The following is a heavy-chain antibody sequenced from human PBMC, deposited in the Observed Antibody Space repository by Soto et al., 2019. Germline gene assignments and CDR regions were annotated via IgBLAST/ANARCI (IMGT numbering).Heavy chain of an antibody. D-gene: IGHD2-15*01. CDR1: GFTFSGSA. V-gene: IGHV3-73*01. Sequence: EVQLVESGGGLVQPGGSLKLSCAASGFTFSGSAMHWVRQASGKGLEWVGRIRSKANSYATAYAASVKGRFTISRDDSNNTAYLQLNSLKTEDTAVYYCTRLGGSGGSCYKFRYYYYMDVWGKGTTVTVSS. CDR3: TRLGGSGGSCYKFRYYYYMDV. CDR2: IRSKANSYAT. J-gene: IGHJ6*03.